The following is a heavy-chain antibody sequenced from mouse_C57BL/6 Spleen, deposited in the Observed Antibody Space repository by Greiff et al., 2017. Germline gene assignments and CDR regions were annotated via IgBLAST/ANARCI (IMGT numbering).Heavy chain of an antibody. V-gene: IGHV5-17*01. D-gene: IGHD2-10*01. Sequence: EVHLVESGGGLVKPGGSLKLSCAASGFTFSDYGMNWVRQAPEKGLEWVAYISSSSSTIYYADTVKGRFTLSGDNAKNTLFMQVLSLRSDDTAMYYFSRPATYYCNCGGFAYWGQGTLVTVSA. CDR1: GFTFSDYG. CDR3: SRPATYYCNCGGFAY. J-gene: IGHJ3*01. CDR2: ISSSSSTI.